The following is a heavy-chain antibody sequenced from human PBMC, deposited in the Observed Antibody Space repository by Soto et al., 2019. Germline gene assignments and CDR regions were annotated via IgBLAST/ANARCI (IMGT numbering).Heavy chain of an antibody. CDR2: IIPILGIA. Sequence: SVKVSCKASGGTFSSYTISWVRQAPGQGLEWMGRIIPILGIANYAQKFQGRVTITADKSTSTAYMELSSLRSEDTAVYYCARGPHPYFNDYWGQGTLVTVSS. CDR1: GGTFSSYT. J-gene: IGHJ4*02. D-gene: IGHD2-8*01. V-gene: IGHV1-69*02. CDR3: ARGPHPYFNDY.